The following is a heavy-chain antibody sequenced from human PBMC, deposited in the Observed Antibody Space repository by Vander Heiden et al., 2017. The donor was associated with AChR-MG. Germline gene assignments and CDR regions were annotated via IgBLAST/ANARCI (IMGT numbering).Heavy chain of an antibody. J-gene: IGHJ6*02. CDR1: GFTFSSYA. V-gene: IGHV3-23*01. CDR3: AKDTKVVVAAAFGPYYYYGMDV. Sequence: EVQLLESGGGLVQPGGSLRLSCAASGFTFSSYAMSWVRQAPGKGLEWVSAISGSGGSTYYADSVKGRFTISRDNSKNTLYLQMNSLRAEDTAVYYCAKDTKVVVAAAFGPYYYYGMDVWGQGTTVTVSS. CDR2: ISGSGGST. D-gene: IGHD2-15*01.